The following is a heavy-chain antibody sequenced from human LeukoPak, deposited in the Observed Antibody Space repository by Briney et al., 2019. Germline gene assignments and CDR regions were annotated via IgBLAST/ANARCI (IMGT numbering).Heavy chain of an antibody. J-gene: IGHJ4*02. CDR2: VNHSGST. Sequence: SETLSLTCAVYGGSFSGYYWSWIRQPPGKGLEWIGEVNHSGSTNYNPSLKSRVTISVDTSKNQFSLKLSSVTAADTAVYYCARGRLRWQPYDYWGQGTLVTVSS. CDR3: ARGRLRWQPYDY. CDR1: GGSFSGYY. V-gene: IGHV4-34*01. D-gene: IGHD4-23*01.